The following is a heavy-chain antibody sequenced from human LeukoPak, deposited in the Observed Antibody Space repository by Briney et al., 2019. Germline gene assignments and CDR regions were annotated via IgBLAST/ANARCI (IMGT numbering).Heavy chain of an antibody. CDR3: ARNRAMVRGPHDAFDI. V-gene: IGHV1-18*01. CDR1: GYTFTSYG. CDR2: ISAYNGNT. J-gene: IGHJ3*02. Sequence: ASVKVSRKASGYTFTSYGISWVRQAPGQGLEWMGWISAYNGNTNYAQKLQGRVTMTTDTSTSTAYMELRSLRSDDTAVYYCARNRAMVRGPHDAFDIWGQGTMVTVSS. D-gene: IGHD3-10*01.